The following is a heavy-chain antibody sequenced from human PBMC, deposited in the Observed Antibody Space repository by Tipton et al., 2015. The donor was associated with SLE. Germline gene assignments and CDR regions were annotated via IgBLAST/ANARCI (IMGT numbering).Heavy chain of an antibody. Sequence: SLRLSCAASGFTVSSNYMSWVRQAPGKGLEWVSVIYSGGSTYYADSVKGRFTISRDNSKNTLYLQMNSLRVEDTAVYYCARSGITIFGLARGAFDVWGQGTLVTVSS. CDR3: ARSGITIFGLARGAFDV. J-gene: IGHJ3*01. CDR2: IYSGGST. D-gene: IGHD3-3*01. CDR1: GFTVSSNY. V-gene: IGHV3-53*01.